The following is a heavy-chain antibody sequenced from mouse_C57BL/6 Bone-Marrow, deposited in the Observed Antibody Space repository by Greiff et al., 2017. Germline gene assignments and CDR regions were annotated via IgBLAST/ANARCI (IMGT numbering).Heavy chain of an antibody. D-gene: IGHD1-1*01. Sequence: QVQLQQSGAELARPGASVKLSCKASGYTFTSYGISWVKQRTGQGLEWIGEIYPRSGNTYYNEKFKGKATLTADKSSSTAYMALRSLTSEDSSVYFCNYCSSSHYYAMDFWGQGTSVTVSS. CDR2: IYPRSGNT. CDR3: NYCSSSHYYAMDF. CDR1: GYTFTSYG. V-gene: IGHV1-81*01. J-gene: IGHJ4*01.